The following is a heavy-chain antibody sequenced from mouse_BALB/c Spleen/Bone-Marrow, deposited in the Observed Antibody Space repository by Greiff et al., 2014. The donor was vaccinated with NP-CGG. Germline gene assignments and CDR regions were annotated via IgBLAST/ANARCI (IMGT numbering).Heavy chain of an antibody. D-gene: IGHD2-3*01. J-gene: IGHJ2*01. CDR3: SRSYDGFPYSFDY. Sequence: LVESGPELVKPGALVKISCKASGYTFTSYDINWVKQRPGQGLEWIGWVYPGDGSTKYNEKFKGKATLTADKSSSTAYMQLSSLTSESSADYFCSRSYDGFPYSFDYWGQGTTLTVSS. CDR1: GYTFTSYD. V-gene: IGHV1S33*01. CDR2: VYPGDGST.